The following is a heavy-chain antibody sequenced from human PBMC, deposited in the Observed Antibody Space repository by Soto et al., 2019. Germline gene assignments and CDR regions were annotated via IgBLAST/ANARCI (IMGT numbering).Heavy chain of an antibody. CDR3: AKDGPGGSSWKAGDF. J-gene: IGHJ4*02. CDR1: GFTFSNYA. D-gene: IGHD6-13*01. Sequence: EVQLLESGGGLVQPGGSLRLSCAASGFTFSNYAMTWVRQAPGKGLEWVSAISGSGGSTYYADSVKGRFTISRDNAKKTLYLQMNSLRDEDTDVYYCAKDGPGGSSWKAGDFWGQGSLVTVSS. V-gene: IGHV3-23*01. CDR2: ISGSGGST.